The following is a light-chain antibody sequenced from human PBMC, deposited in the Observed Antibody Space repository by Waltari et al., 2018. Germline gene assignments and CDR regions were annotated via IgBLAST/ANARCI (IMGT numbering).Light chain of an antibody. V-gene: IGKV1-39*01. CDR3: QQSYSIPYT. J-gene: IGKJ2*01. Sequence: DIQMTQSPSSLSASVVDRVTITCRASQSISSYLNWYHQKPGKAPELLIYEASSLQSGVTSRFSGSGSGTDFTLTIGSLQPEDFATYYCQQSYSIPYTFGQGTKLEI. CDR2: EAS. CDR1: QSISSY.